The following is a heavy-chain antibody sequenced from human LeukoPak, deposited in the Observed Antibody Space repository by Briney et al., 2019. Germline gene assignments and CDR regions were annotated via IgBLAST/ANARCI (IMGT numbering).Heavy chain of an antibody. CDR2: IYYSGST. Sequence: SETLSLTCTVSGGSISSSSYYWGWIRQPPGKGLEWIGSIYYSGSTYYNPSLKSRVTISVDTSKNQFSLKLSSVTAADTAVYYCARESSFTAAGTDYWGQGTLVTVSS. CDR1: GGSISSSSYY. CDR3: ARESSFTAAGTDY. V-gene: IGHV4-39*07. J-gene: IGHJ4*02. D-gene: IGHD6-13*01.